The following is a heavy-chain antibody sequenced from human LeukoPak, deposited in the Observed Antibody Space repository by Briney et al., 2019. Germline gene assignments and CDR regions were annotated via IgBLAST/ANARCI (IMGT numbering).Heavy chain of an antibody. V-gene: IGHV4-39*07. D-gene: IGHD5-12*01. J-gene: IGHJ5*02. CDR1: GRSLSSSSSY. Sequence: PSETLSLICVVYGRSLSSSSSYWGWIRQPPGKGLEWIEGTYYSGSTYYNPSLKSRVTISLDTSKKQFSQKLSSVTAADTAVYYCATDGGSIVATISWFDPWGQGTLVTVSS. CDR3: ATDGGSIVATISWFDP. CDR2: TYYSGST.